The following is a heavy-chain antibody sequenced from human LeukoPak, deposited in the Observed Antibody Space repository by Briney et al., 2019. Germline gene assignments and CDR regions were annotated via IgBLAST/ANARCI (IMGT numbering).Heavy chain of an antibody. J-gene: IGHJ4*02. Sequence: GGSLILSCAAPGFSFSSYGMHWVRQAPGKGLGLVALIWYDGSNKYYADSVKGRLTISRDNSKNTLYLQMNSLRAEDTAVYYCARELYSSGSLDYWGQGTLVPVSS. CDR3: ARELYSSGSLDY. D-gene: IGHD6-19*01. CDR1: GFSFSSYG. CDR2: IWYDGSNK. V-gene: IGHV3-33*01.